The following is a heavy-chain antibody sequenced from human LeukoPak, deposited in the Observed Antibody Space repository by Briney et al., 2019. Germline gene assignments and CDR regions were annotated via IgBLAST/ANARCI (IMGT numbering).Heavy chain of an antibody. J-gene: IGHJ4*02. Sequence: GGSLRLSCAASGFTFSSYSMNWVRQAPGKGLEWVSSISSSSSYIYYADSVKGRFTISRDNAKNSLYLQMNSLRAEDTAVYYCARDREGDDYDSSVPNWGQGTLVTVSS. V-gene: IGHV3-21*01. CDR2: ISSSSSYI. D-gene: IGHD3-22*01. CDR1: GFTFSSYS. CDR3: ARDREGDDYDSSVPN.